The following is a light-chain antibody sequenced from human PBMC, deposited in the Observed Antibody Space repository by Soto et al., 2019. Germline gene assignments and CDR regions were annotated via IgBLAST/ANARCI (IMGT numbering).Light chain of an antibody. CDR3: QQRVNWPLT. V-gene: IGKV3-11*01. CDR1: QSISSH. CDR2: DAS. J-gene: IGKJ4*01. Sequence: EIVLTQSPATLSLSPGERATLSCRASQSISSHLAWYQQKPGQAPRLVMYDASNRATGIPARFSGSSSATDCTLTISSLETEDVAGYYCQQRVNWPLTFGGGTKVEIK.